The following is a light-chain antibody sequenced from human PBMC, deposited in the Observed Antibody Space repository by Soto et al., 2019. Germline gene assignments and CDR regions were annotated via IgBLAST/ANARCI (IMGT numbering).Light chain of an antibody. Sequence: QSVLTQPPSASGTPGQRVTISCSGSSSNIGSNTVNWYQQLPGTAPKLLIYSNNQRPSGVPDRFSGSKSGTSASLAMSGLQSEDEADYYCAAWDDSLNANYVFGTGTKVTVL. CDR1: SSNIGSNT. CDR2: SNN. J-gene: IGLJ1*01. CDR3: AAWDDSLNANYV. V-gene: IGLV1-44*01.